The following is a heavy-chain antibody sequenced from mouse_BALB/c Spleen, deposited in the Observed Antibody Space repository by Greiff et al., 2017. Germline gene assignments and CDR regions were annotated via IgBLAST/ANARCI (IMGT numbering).Heavy chain of an antibody. CDR2: ISSGGSYT. Sequence: EVKLVESGGGLVKPGGSLKLSCAASGFTFSSYAMSWVRQSPEKRLEWVAEISSGGSYTYYPDTVTGRFTISRDNAKNTLYLEMSSLRSEDTAMYYCARHPLYDYDRYYYAMDYWGQGTSVTVSS. V-gene: IGHV5-9-4*01. D-gene: IGHD2-4*01. CDR1: GFTFSSYA. J-gene: IGHJ4*01. CDR3: ARHPLYDYDRYYYAMDY.